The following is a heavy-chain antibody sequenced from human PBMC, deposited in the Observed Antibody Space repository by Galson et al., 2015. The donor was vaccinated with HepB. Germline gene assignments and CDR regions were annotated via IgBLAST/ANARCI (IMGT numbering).Heavy chain of an antibody. CDR2: IRSKAYGGTT. CDR3: TRGSNWNDELFDY. Sequence: SLRLSCAASGFTFSDYYMTWFRQAPGKGLEWVGFIRSKAYGGTTEYAASVKGRFTISRDDSKSIAYLQMNSLKTEDTAVYYCTRGSNWNDELFDYWGQGTLVTVSS. J-gene: IGHJ4*02. D-gene: IGHD1-1*01. CDR1: GFTFSDYY. V-gene: IGHV3-49*03.